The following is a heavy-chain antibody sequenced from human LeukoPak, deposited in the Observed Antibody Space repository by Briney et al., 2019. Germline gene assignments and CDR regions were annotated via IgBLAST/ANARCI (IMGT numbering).Heavy chain of an antibody. V-gene: IGHV3-66*01. CDR3: ARDPYSGNYGNYYYYYMDV. J-gene: IGHJ6*03. D-gene: IGHD1-26*01. CDR2: IYSGGST. Sequence: GGSLRLSCAASEFSVGSNYMTWVRQAPGKGLEWVSLIYSGGSTNYADSVKGRFTISRDNAKDSLYLQMNSLGPEDTAVYYCARDPYSGNYGNYYYYYMDVWGKGTTVTISS. CDR1: EFSVGSNY.